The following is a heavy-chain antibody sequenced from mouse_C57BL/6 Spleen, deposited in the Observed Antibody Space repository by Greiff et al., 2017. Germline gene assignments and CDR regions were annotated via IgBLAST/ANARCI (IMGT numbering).Heavy chain of an antibody. CDR2: ISDGGSYT. J-gene: IGHJ3*01. D-gene: IGHD1-1*02. CDR3: ASDPELSNFPFAY. V-gene: IGHV5-4*03. CDR1: GFTFSSYA. Sequence: EVMLVESGGGLVKPGGSLKLSCAASGFTFSSYAMSWVRQTPEKRLEWVATISDGGSYTYYPDNVKGRFPISRDNSKNNLYLQMSQLKSEDTAVYYGASDPELSNFPFAYWGQGTLVTVSA.